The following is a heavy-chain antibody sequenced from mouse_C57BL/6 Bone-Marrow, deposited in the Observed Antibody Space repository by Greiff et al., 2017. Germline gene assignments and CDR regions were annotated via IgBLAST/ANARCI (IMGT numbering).Heavy chain of an antibody. Sequence: EVQLVESGGGLVKPGGSLKLSCAASGFTFSSYTMSWVRQTPEKRLEWVATISGGGGNTYYPDSVKGRFTISRDNAKNTLYLQMSSLRSEDTALYYCARHYGNYYFDYWGQGTTLTVSS. CDR3: ARHYGNYYFDY. CDR1: GFTFSSYT. D-gene: IGHD1-1*01. J-gene: IGHJ2*01. CDR2: ISGGGGNT. V-gene: IGHV5-9*01.